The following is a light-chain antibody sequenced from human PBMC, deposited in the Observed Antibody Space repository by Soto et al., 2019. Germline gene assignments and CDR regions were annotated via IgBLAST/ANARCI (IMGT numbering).Light chain of an antibody. J-gene: IGKJ1*01. Sequence: DIQMTQSPSSVSASVGGRVTISFRASQGISSWLALYQQKPGKAPKLLIYAASSWQSGVPSRFSGSLSGTDFTLTISSLQPEDFATYYCQQANSFPQTFGQGTNVDIK. CDR2: AAS. CDR3: QQANSFPQT. CDR1: QGISSW. V-gene: IGKV1-12*01.